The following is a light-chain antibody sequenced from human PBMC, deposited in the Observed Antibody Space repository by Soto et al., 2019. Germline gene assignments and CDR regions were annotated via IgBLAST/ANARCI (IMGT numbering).Light chain of an antibody. J-gene: IGKJ5*01. Sequence: IVLTQSPGTLSLSPGERATLSCRGGQSVTSSYLAWYQQNPGQAPRLLIYDASDRATGIPARFSGTGSGADFTLTISSLEPEDFAVYYCQVRTNWSIAFGRGTRLEI. CDR2: DAS. CDR1: QSVTSSY. CDR3: QVRTNWSIA. V-gene: IGKV3D-20*02.